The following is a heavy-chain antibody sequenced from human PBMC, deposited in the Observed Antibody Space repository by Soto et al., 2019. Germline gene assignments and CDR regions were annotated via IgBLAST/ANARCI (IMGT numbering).Heavy chain of an antibody. V-gene: IGHV1-18*01. CDR1: GYTFTSYG. Sequence: ASVKVSCKASGYTFTSYGISWVRQAPGQGLEWMGWIGAYNGNTNYAQKLQGRVTMTTDTSTSTAYMELRSLRSDDTAVYYCARDSYDFWSGPLGMDVWGQGTTVTVSS. CDR3: ARDSYDFWSGPLGMDV. J-gene: IGHJ6*02. CDR2: IGAYNGNT. D-gene: IGHD3-3*01.